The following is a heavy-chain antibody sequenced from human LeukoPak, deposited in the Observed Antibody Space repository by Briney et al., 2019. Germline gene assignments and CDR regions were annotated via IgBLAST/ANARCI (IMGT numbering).Heavy chain of an antibody. J-gene: IGHJ4*02. V-gene: IGHV3-21*01. CDR3: ARDRTAAGTDY. D-gene: IGHD6-13*01. Sequence: GGSLRLSCAASGFTFSSYSMNWVRQAPGKGLEWVSSISSSSSYIYYADSVKGRFTISRDNAKNSLYLQMNSLRAEDTAVYYCARDRTAAGTDYWGQGPLVTVSS. CDR2: ISSSSSYI. CDR1: GFTFSSYS.